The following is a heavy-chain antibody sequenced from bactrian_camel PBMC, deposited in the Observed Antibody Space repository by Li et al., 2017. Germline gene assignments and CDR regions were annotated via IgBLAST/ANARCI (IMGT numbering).Heavy chain of an antibody. CDR1: GFTFSGLG. V-gene: IGHV3S7*01. D-gene: IGHD3*01. Sequence: VQLVESGGGLVQPGGSLRLSCATSGFTFSGLGMSWVRQAPGKGLEWVSGISSDGVHIHYADSVKGRFTISRDNAKDTLYLQMNSLKIEDTAVYYCALGSSRQATMTARGKGTQVTVS. CDR2: ISSDGVHI. J-gene: IGHJ4*01.